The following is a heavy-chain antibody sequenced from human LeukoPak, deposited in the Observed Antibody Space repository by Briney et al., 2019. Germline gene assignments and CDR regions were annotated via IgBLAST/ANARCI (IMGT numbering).Heavy chain of an antibody. CDR3: ARDILVGRSYYFDY. CDR1: GGTFSSYA. Sequence: ASVKVPCKASGGTFSSYAISWVRQAPGQGLEWMGGIIPIFGTANYAQKFQGRVTITADESMSTAYMELSSLRSEDTAVYYCARDILVGRSYYFDYWGQGTLVTVSS. D-gene: IGHD2-15*01. CDR2: IIPIFGTA. V-gene: IGHV1-69*13. J-gene: IGHJ4*02.